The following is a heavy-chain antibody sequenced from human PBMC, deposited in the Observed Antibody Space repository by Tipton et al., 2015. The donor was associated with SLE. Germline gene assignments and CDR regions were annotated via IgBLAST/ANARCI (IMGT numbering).Heavy chain of an antibody. D-gene: IGHD3-10*01. Sequence: SLRLSCIASGFTFRRYAMCWVRRAPGRGLAWVAAISGGGGSTYYADSVKGRFTISSDNSKNTLFLQMNSLRADDTAIYYCAREDYYSYYYMQVWGKGSTVTVTS. J-gene: IGHJ6*03. V-gene: IGHV3-23*01. CDR2: ISGGGGST. CDR1: GFTFRRYA. CDR3: AREDYYSYYYMQV.